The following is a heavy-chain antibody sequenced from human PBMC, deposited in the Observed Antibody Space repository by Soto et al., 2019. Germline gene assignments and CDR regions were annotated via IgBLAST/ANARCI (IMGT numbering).Heavy chain of an antibody. CDR1: GCSISSGGYY. V-gene: IGHV4-31*03. J-gene: IGHJ6*03. Sequence: PSETLSLTCTVSGCSISSGGYYWSWIRQHPGKGLEWIGYINNSGSTYYNPSLKSRVTISVDTSKNQFSLKLSSVTAADTAVYYCARFLYYYGSGSFNSYYYMDVWGKGTTVTVSS. D-gene: IGHD3-10*01. CDR3: ARFLYYYGSGSFNSYYYMDV. CDR2: INNSGST.